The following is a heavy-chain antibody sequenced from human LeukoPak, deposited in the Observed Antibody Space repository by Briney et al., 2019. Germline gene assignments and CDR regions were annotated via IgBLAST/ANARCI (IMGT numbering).Heavy chain of an antibody. V-gene: IGHV4-34*01. CDR2: INHSGST. CDR1: GGSFSGYY. Sequence: SETLSLTCAVYGGSFSGYYWSWIRQSPGKGLEWIGEINHSGSTNYNPSLKSRVTISVDTSKNQFSLKLSSVTAADTAVYYCARGRTYYYDSSGYADYWGQGTLVTVSS. J-gene: IGHJ4*02. D-gene: IGHD3-22*01. CDR3: ARGRTYYYDSSGYADY.